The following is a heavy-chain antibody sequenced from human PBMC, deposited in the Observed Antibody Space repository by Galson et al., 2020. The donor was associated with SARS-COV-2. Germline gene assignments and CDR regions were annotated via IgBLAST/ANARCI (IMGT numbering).Heavy chain of an antibody. CDR3: AIYSRALNY. CDR1: GFTFSNYA. Sequence: GGSLRLSCTASGFTFSNYAMTWVRQAPGKGLEWVSTISSSGDGTYYADSVKGRFTISRDTSRTTLYLQMNSLRAEDTAVYSCAIYSRALNYWGQGTLVTVSS. V-gene: IGHV3-23*01. CDR2: ISSSGDGT. D-gene: IGHD1-26*01. J-gene: IGHJ4*02.